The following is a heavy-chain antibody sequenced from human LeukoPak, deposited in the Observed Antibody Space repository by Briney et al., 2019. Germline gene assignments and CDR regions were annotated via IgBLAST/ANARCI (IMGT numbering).Heavy chain of an antibody. Sequence: SETLSLTCAVYGGSFSGYYWSWIRQPPGKGLEWMGEINHSGSTNYNPSLKSRVTISVDTSKNQSSLKLSSVTAADTAVYYCARGAPDYYDSSGYYYVRWFDPWGQGTLITVSS. D-gene: IGHD3-22*01. CDR3: ARGAPDYYDSSGYYYVRWFDP. CDR1: GGSFSGYY. J-gene: IGHJ5*02. CDR2: INHSGST. V-gene: IGHV4-34*01.